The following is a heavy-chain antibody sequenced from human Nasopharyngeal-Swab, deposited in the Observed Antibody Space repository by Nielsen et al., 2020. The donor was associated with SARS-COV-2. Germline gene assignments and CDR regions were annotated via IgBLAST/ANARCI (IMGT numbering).Heavy chain of an antibody. J-gene: IGHJ6*02. D-gene: IGHD3-16*02. CDR2: ISYDGSNK. V-gene: IGHV3-30*18. CDR3: AKDLYDYVWGSYRDHYYGMDV. Sequence: GESLKISCAASGFTFSSYGMHWVRQAPGKGLEWVAVISYDGSNKYYADSVKGRITTSRDNSKKTLYLQMNSLRAEDTAVYYCAKDLYDYVWGSYRDHYYGMDVWGQGTTVTVSS. CDR1: GFTFSSYG.